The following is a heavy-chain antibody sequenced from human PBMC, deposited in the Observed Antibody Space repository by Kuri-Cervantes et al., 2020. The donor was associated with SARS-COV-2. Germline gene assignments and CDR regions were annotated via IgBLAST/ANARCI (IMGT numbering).Heavy chain of an antibody. CDR3: ARNQLLWLSPVAFDI. CDR2: IYTSGST. J-gene: IGHJ3*02. CDR1: GGSISSGSYY. Sequence: SCTVSGGSISSGSYYWSWIRQPAGKGLEWIGRIYTSGSTNYNPSLKSRVTISVDTSKNQFSLKLSSVTAADTAVYYCARNQLLWLSPVAFDIWGQGTMVTVSS. V-gene: IGHV4-61*02. D-gene: IGHD2-2*01.